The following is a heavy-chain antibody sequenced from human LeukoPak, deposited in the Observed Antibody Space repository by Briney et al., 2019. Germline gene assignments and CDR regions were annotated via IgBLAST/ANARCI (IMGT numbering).Heavy chain of an antibody. V-gene: IGHV5-51*01. CDR3: ARLARPVGPAAPPDY. J-gene: IGHJ4*02. D-gene: IGHD2-2*01. CDR2: IYPGDSDT. Sequence: MHGESLNITCKGSGYSFTSYWIGWVRQMPGKGLEWMGIIYPGDSDTRYSPSFQGQVTISADQSISTAYLQWSSLRASDTAMYYCARLARPVGPAAPPDYWGQGTLVTVSS. CDR1: GYSFTSYW.